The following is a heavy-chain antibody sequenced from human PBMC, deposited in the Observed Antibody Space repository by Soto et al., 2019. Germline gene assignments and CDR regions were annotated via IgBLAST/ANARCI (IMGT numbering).Heavy chain of an antibody. CDR3: ATHRRLGELFVDY. V-gene: IGHV3-11*01. Sequence: GGSLKLSCAASGFTCSDYYMSWILQAPGKGLEWVSYISSSGSTIYSADSVKGRFTISRDNAKNSLYLQMNSLRAEDTAVYYCATHRRLGELFVDYWGQGTLVTVSS. CDR1: GFTCSDYY. CDR2: ISSSGSTI. J-gene: IGHJ4*02. D-gene: IGHD3-10*01.